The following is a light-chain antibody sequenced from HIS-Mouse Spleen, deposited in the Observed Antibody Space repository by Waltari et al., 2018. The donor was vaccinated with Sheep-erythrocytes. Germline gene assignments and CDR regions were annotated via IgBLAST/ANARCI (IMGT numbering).Light chain of an antibody. CDR1: PSVLYSSNNKNY. V-gene: IGKV4-1*01. CDR3: QQYYSTPLT. CDR2: WAY. Sequence: DIVMTQSPDSLAVSLGERATINCKSSPSVLYSSNNKNYLAWYQQKPGQPPKLLIYWAYTREAGVADRFSGSGSGTDFTLTISSLQAEDVAVYYCQQYYSTPLTFGGGTKVEIK. J-gene: IGKJ4*01.